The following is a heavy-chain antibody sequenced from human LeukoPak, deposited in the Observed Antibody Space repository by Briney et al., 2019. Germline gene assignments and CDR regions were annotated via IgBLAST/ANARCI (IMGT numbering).Heavy chain of an antibody. CDR3: ARRTTYVGWLPSESPSCFDY. J-gene: IGHJ4*02. D-gene: IGHD5-12*01. CDR1: GGSFSGYY. V-gene: IGHV4-34*01. CDR2: IYHSGST. Sequence: PETLSLTCAVYGGSFSGYYWGWIRQPPGKGLEWIGNIYHSGSTYYNSSLKSRLTISIDTSKNQFSLKLTSVTAADTAVYYCARRTTYVGWLPSESPSCFDYWGQGTLVTVSS.